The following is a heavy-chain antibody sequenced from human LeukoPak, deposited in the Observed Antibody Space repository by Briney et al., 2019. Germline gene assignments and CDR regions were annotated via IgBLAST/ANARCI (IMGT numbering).Heavy chain of an antibody. CDR3: TTDWLWFGETLDY. V-gene: IGHV3-15*01. J-gene: IGHJ4*02. Sequence: GGSLRLSCAASGFTFSNAWMSWVREAPGKGLEWVGRIKSKADGGTTDYAAPVKGRFTISRDDSKNTLYLQMNSLKTEDTAVYYCTTDWLWFGETLDYWGQGTLVTVSS. CDR2: IKSKADGGTT. D-gene: IGHD3-10*01. CDR1: GFTFSNAW.